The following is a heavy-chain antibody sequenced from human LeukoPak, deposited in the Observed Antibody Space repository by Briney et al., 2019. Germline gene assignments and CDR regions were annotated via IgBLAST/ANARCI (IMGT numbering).Heavy chain of an antibody. CDR3: AREVTLVRGALGWLDP. V-gene: IGHV6-1*01. CDR2: TYCRSKCYN. J-gene: IGHJ5*02. D-gene: IGHD3-10*01. CDR1: GDSLSSNSAA. Sequence: SQTLSLTCAISGDSLSSNSAAWDWIRQSPSRGLEWLGRTYCRSKCYNDYAVSVRSRITINPDTSKNQFSLQLNFVTPEDTAVYYCAREVTLVRGALGWLDPWGQGTLVTVSS.